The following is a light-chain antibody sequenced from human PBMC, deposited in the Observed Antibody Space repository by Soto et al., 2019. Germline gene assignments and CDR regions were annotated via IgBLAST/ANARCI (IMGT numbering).Light chain of an antibody. CDR2: EES. V-gene: IGKV1-27*01. CDR1: QGISHY. Sequence: IQMTQSPSSLSASVGDRVSITCRASQGISHYLAWYQQKPGKVPKLLIYEESNLQSGVPSRFRGGGSGTEFTITISSLQPEDVATYYCQNFDSAPQTFGQGTKVDIK. CDR3: QNFDSAPQT. J-gene: IGKJ1*01.